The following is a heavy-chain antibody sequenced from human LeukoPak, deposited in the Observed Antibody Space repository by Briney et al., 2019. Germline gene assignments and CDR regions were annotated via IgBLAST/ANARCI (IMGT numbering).Heavy chain of an antibody. V-gene: IGHV3-53*01. CDR2: IYSAGNT. CDR1: GFTVSSNS. CDR3: AKVGGWTVGATRFDY. Sequence: GGSLRLSCTVSGFTVSSNSMSWVRQAPGKGLEWVSFIYSAGNTHYSDSVKGRFTISIDNSKNTLYLQMNSLRAEDTAVYYCAKVGGWTVGATRFDYWGQGTLVTVSS. D-gene: IGHD1-26*01. J-gene: IGHJ4*02.